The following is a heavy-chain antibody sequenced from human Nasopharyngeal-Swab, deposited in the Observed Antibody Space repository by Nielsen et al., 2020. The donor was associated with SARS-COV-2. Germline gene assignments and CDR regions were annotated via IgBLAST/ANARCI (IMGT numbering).Heavy chain of an antibody. Sequence: WIRQPPGKGLEWVSVISGSGGSTYYADSVKGRFTISRDNSKNTLYLQMNSLRAEDTAVYYCAKDPRSWYSYLQHWGQGTLVTVSS. D-gene: IGHD6-13*01. CDR3: AKDPRSWYSYLQH. J-gene: IGHJ1*01. V-gene: IGHV3-23*01. CDR2: ISGSGGST.